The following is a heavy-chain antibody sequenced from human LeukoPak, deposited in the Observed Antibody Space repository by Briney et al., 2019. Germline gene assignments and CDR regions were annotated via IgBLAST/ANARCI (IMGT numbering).Heavy chain of an antibody. Sequence: ASVKVSCKASGYTFTDYYIHWVRQAPGQGLEWMGWISAYNGKTYYAQKFQGRVTVTTDTSTSTAYMDLRNLRSDDTAVYYCARTNLDCKSGVCYDYWGQGTPVTVSS. CDR2: ISAYNGKT. J-gene: IGHJ4*02. CDR3: ARTNLDCKSGVCYDY. D-gene: IGHD2-8*01. CDR1: GYTFTDYY. V-gene: IGHV1-18*04.